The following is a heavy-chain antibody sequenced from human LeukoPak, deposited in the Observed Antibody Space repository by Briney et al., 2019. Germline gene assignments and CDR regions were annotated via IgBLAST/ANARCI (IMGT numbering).Heavy chain of an antibody. V-gene: IGHV3-21*01. D-gene: IGHD1-26*01. Sequence: GGSLRLSCAASGFTFRNFAMSWVRQAPGKGLEWVASISGRGDYLYYADSVQGRFTISRDNAKNSVFLQMNSLRADDTAVYYCARRSGSYDYWGQGTPVIVSS. CDR3: ARRSGSYDY. CDR1: GFTFRNFA. CDR2: ISGRGDYL. J-gene: IGHJ4*02.